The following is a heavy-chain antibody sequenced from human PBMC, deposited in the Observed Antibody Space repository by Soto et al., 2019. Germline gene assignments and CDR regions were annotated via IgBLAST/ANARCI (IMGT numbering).Heavy chain of an antibody. Sequence: GVSLKISCKGSGYSFTSYWISWVRQMPGKGLEWMGRIDPSDSYTNYSPSFQGHVTISADKSISTAYLQWSSLKASDTAMYYCASYHKLSRFDAFDIWGQGTMVTVSS. CDR3: ASYHKLSRFDAFDI. J-gene: IGHJ3*02. D-gene: IGHD2-15*01. V-gene: IGHV5-10-1*01. CDR1: GYSFTSYW. CDR2: IDPSDSYT.